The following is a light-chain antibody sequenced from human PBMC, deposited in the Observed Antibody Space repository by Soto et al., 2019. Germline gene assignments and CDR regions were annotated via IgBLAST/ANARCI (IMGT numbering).Light chain of an antibody. CDR3: QQYGTSPYT. Sequence: DIVLTQSPGTLSFSPGDRATLSCRASQIITSNQLAWYQHRPGQAPRLLIYGASCRAAGIPDRFTGSGSGTDFTLTIKRLEPEDFAVYYCQQYGTSPYTVGQGARLDFK. J-gene: IGKJ2*01. CDR2: GAS. V-gene: IGKV3-20*01. CDR1: QIITSNQ.